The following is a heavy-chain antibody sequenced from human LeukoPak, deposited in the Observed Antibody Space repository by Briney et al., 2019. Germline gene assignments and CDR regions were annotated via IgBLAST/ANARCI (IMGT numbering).Heavy chain of an antibody. J-gene: IGHJ4*02. V-gene: IGHV3-23*01. D-gene: IGHD6-19*01. CDR1: GFTFSNFA. CDR3: AKDTPLTTYTSGWSSNSFDY. Sequence: GGSLRLSCTASGFTFSNFAMSWVRQAPGKGLEWVSTITGGSGAKYYADSVRGRFTISRDNSKDTLYLQMHSLRAEDTAVYFCAKDTPLTTYTSGWSSNSFDYWGQGTLVAVSS. CDR2: ITGGSGAK.